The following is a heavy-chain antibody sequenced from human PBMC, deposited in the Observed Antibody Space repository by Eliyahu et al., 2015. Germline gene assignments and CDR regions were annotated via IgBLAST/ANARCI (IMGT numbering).Heavy chain of an antibody. D-gene: IGHD6-19*01. CDR3: ARRYSTGWNGGWLDP. J-gene: IGHJ5*02. V-gene: IGHV3-33*01. CDR2: IWYDGTNK. Sequence: QVQVVESGGGVVQPGRSLRLSCVTSGFTFRNYGIHWVRQAPGQGVGWVXVIWYDGTNKFYADSVKGRFTISRDNSKNTVYLQMNSLTAEDTAVYYCARRYSTGWNGGWLDPWGQGTLVSVSS. CDR1: GFTFRNYG.